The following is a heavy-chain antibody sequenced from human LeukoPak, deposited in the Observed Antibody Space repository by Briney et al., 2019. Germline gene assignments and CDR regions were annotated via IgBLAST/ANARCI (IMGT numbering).Heavy chain of an antibody. V-gene: IGHV1-24*01. CDR3: ATVFGGSQRYGVGVDY. Sequence: ASVKVSCKVSGYTLTELSIHWVRQAPGKGLEWMGGFDPEDGETIYAQRLQGRVAMTEDTSTDTAYMELSSLRSEDTAVYYCATVFGGSQRYGVGVDYGAQGPLVTVSS. J-gene: IGHJ4*02. D-gene: IGHD3-16*02. CDR1: GYTLTELS. CDR2: FDPEDGET.